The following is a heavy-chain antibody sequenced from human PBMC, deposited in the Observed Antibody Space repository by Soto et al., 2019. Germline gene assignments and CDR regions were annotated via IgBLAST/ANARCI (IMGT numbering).Heavy chain of an antibody. CDR2: IIPIFGTA. CDR3: ARRVGQLRFDY. Sequence: QVQLVQSGAEVKKPGSSVKVSCKASGGTFSSYAISWVRQAPGQGLEWMGGIIPIFGTANYAQKFQGRVTTPADECTSTAYMELSSLRYEDPAVYYCARRVGQLRFDYWGQGTMVTVSS. V-gene: IGHV1-69*01. CDR1: GGTFSSYA. J-gene: IGHJ4*02. D-gene: IGHD1-1*01.